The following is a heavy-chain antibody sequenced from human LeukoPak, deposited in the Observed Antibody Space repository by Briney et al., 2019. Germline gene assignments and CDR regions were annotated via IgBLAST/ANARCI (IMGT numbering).Heavy chain of an antibody. CDR1: GYTFTSYG. CDR3: ATGDIVVVPAASYYYYGMDV. V-gene: IGHV1-18*04. D-gene: IGHD2-2*01. Sequence: PGASVKASCKASGYTFTSYGISWVRQAPGQGLEWMGWISAYNGNTNYAQKLQGRVTMTTDTSTSTAYMELRSLRSDDTAVYYCATGDIVVVPAASYYYYGMDVWGKGTTVTVSS. J-gene: IGHJ6*04. CDR2: ISAYNGNT.